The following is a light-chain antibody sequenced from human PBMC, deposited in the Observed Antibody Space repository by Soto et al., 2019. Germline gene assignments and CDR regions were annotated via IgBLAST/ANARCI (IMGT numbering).Light chain of an antibody. J-gene: IGKJ1*01. Sequence: EVIMRQSPDTLSASPGERATLSCRASQIVTTKVAWYQQKPGQAPRLLIYGASTRAPGIPVRFSGSGSGTEFTLTIGSLQSDDFALYYCHQYDDWPAGTFGQGAKVEV. CDR2: GAS. CDR1: QIVTTK. CDR3: HQYDDWPAGT. V-gene: IGKV3-15*01.